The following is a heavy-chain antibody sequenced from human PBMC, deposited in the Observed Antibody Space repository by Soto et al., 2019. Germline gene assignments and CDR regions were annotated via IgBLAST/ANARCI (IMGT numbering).Heavy chain of an antibody. D-gene: IGHD2-21*01. CDR1: GGSISSYY. CDR3: ARLYCGGDCYHKRGYYYYYMDV. CDR2: IYYSGST. V-gene: IGHV4-59*08. Sequence: SETLSLTCTVSGGSISSYYWSWIRQPPGKRLEWIGYIYYSGSTNYNPSLKSRVTISVDTSKNQVSLKLSSVTAADTAVYYCARLYCGGDCYHKRGYYYYYMDVWGKGTTVTVSS. J-gene: IGHJ6*03.